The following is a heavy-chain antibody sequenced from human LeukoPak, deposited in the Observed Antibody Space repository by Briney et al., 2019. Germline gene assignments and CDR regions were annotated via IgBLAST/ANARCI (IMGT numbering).Heavy chain of an antibody. CDR2: IQTGGTT. J-gene: IGHJ4*02. Sequence: SETLSLTCSVSGGSISSDVYYWTWIRQPAGKGLEFLGRIQTGGTTYYNPSLKSRVMMSLDTSKNQFSLMLTSMTAADTAMYYCASERNVPVTTGGYYIDHWGQGTRVIVSS. D-gene: IGHD4-17*01. CDR1: GGSISSDVYY. V-gene: IGHV4-61*02. CDR3: ASERNVPVTTGGYYIDH.